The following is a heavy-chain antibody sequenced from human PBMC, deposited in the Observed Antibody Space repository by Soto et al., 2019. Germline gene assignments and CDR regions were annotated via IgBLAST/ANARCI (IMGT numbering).Heavy chain of an antibody. CDR3: ARETLSFGSALDV. Sequence: PVGSLRLSCAASGFRFDDYNIHWVRQAPGKGLEWVSLITWNGGNTYYADSVKGRFTISRDGTTKSVSLQMTSLNTEDTGLYYCARETLSFGSALDVWGQGTTVTVSS. CDR2: ITWNGGNT. J-gene: IGHJ6*02. D-gene: IGHD3-3*01. CDR1: GFRFDDYN. V-gene: IGHV3-43*01.